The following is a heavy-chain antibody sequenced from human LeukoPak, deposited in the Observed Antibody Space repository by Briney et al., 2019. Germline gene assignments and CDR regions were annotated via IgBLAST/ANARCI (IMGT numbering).Heavy chain of an antibody. V-gene: IGHV4-39*07. D-gene: IGHD6-13*01. CDR2: IYYSGST. J-gene: IGHJ3*02. CDR1: GGSISSSSYY. CDR3: ARREGIAAAGPIGTDAFDI. Sequence: PSETLSLTCSVSGGSISSSSYYWGWIRQPPGKGLEWIGSIYYSGSTYYNPSLKSRVTISVDTSKNQFSLKLSSVTAADTAVYYCARREGIAAAGPIGTDAFDIWGQGTMVTVSS.